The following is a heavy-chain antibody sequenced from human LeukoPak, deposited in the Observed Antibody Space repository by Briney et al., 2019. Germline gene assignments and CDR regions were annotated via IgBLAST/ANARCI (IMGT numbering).Heavy chain of an antibody. J-gene: IGHJ4*02. V-gene: IGHV1-2*02. CDR2: INPNSGGT. D-gene: IGHD3-10*01. CDR3: ARDLGSGSSGGGY. CDR1: GYTFTGYY. Sequence: ASVTVSCTASGYTFTGYYMHWVRQAPGQGLEWMGWINPNSGGTNYAQKFQGRVTMTRDMSISTAYMELSRLRSDDTAVYYCARDLGSGSSGGGYWGQGTLVTVSS.